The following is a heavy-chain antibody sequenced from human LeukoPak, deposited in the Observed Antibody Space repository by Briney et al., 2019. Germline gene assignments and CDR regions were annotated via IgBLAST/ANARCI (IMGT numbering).Heavy chain of an antibody. CDR2: ISSSGNYI. V-gene: IGHV3-21*01. D-gene: IGHD6-13*01. CDR1: GFMFSSYS. Sequence: GGSLGLSCAASGFMFSSYSMNWVRQAPGKGLEWISSISSSGNYIYYADSVKGRFTISRDNAKNSLFLQMNSLRAEDTAVYYCAKRVSSSQYNWFDPWGQGTLVSVSS. J-gene: IGHJ5*02. CDR3: AKRVSSSQYNWFDP.